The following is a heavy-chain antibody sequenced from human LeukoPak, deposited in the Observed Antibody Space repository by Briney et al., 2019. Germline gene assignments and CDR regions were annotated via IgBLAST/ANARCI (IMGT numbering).Heavy chain of an antibody. CDR3: ARLRSSSWYGGDYGDY. CDR2: NYHSGST. J-gene: IGHJ4*02. D-gene: IGHD6-13*01. V-gene: IGHV4-30-2*01. Sequence: SETLSLTCTVSGGSISSGGYSWSWIRQPPGKGLEWIGYNYHSGSTYYNPSLKSRVTISVDRSKNQFSLKLSSVTAADTAVYYCARLRSSSWYGGDYGDYWGQGTLVTVSS. CDR1: GGSISSGGYS.